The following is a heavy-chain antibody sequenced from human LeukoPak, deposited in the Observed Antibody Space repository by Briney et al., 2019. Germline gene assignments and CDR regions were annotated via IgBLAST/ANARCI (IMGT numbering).Heavy chain of an antibody. CDR2: IYFSGST. CDR1: GGSISSSSYY. Sequence: SETLSLTCTVSGGSISSSSYYWGWIRQPPGKGLEWIGNIYFSGSTFYNPSLKSRVTLSVDTSKNQFSLRLSSVTAADTAVYYCARLAPREFDYWGQRTLVTVSS. V-gene: IGHV4-39*01. J-gene: IGHJ4*02. CDR3: ARLAPREFDY.